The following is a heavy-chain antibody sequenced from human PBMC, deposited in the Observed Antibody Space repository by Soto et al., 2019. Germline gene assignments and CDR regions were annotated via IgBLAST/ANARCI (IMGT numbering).Heavy chain of an antibody. CDR3: AREGNLGRWIQPLDS. D-gene: IGHD2-2*03. CDR2: IHYNGNT. V-gene: IGHV4-59*01. J-gene: IGHJ4*02. CDR1: GGSMISYY. Sequence: SETLSLTCTVSGGSMISYYWSWIRQPPGKGLEWIGNIHYNGNTKYSPSLNSRVTMSVDTSKNHFSLKLISVTTADTAVYFCAREGNLGRWIQPLDSWGQGTLVTVSS.